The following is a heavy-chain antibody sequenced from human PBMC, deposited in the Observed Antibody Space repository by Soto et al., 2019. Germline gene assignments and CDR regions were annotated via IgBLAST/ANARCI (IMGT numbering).Heavy chain of an antibody. CDR1: GYTFTSYA. J-gene: IGHJ4*02. Sequence: ASVKVSCKASGYTFTSYAMHWVRQAPGQGLEWMGWINADNGNTKYAQKFQGRVTITRDTSISTAYMELSSLRSDDTAVYYCAALQGYFDYWGQGTLVTVSS. V-gene: IGHV1-3*01. CDR3: AALQGYFDY. CDR2: INADNGNT.